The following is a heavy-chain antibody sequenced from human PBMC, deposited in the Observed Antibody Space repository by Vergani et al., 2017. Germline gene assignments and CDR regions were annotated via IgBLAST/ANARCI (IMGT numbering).Heavy chain of an antibody. CDR1: GFTFDDYA. J-gene: IGHJ4*02. Sequence: EVQLVESGGGLVQPGRSLRLSCAASGFTFDDYAMHWVRQAPGKGLEWVSGISWNSGSIGYADSVKGRFTISRDNAKNTLYLQMNSLRAEDTAVYYCAKDGSSGPSLYYFDYWGQGTLVTVSS. V-gene: IGHV3-9*01. D-gene: IGHD6-19*01. CDR3: AKDGSSGPSLYYFDY. CDR2: ISWNSGSI.